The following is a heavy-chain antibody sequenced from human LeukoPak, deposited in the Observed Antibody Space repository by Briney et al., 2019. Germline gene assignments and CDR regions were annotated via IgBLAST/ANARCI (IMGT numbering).Heavy chain of an antibody. CDR3: ARVGSSWYVDY. Sequence: PSETLSLTCAVYGGSFSGCYWSWVRQPPGKGLEWIGEINHSGSTNYNPSLKSRVTISVDTSKNQFSLKLSSVTAADTAVYYCARVGSSWYVDYWGQGTLVTVSS. D-gene: IGHD6-13*01. V-gene: IGHV4-34*01. J-gene: IGHJ4*02. CDR2: INHSGST. CDR1: GGSFSGCY.